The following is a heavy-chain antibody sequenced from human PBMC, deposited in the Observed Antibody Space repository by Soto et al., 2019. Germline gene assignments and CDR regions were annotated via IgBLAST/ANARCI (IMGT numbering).Heavy chain of an antibody. Sequence: PGGSLRLSCAASGFTFSSYAMSWVRQAPGKGLEWVSAISGSGGSTYYADSVKGRFTISRDNSKNTLYLQMNSLRAEDTAVYNSSKGEGYSSGWYDAFDIWGQGTMVTVSS. CDR2: ISGSGGST. D-gene: IGHD6-19*01. CDR3: SKGEGYSSGWYDAFDI. V-gene: IGHV3-23*01. J-gene: IGHJ3*02. CDR1: GFTFSSYA.